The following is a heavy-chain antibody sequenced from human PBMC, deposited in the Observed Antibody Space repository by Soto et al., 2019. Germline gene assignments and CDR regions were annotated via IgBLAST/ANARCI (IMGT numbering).Heavy chain of an antibody. Sequence: SETLCLTCTVAGGSISSYYWSWIRQPPGKGLEWIGYIYYSGSTKYNPSLKSRVTISVDTSKNQFSLKLSSVTAADTAVYYCARASLYGMDVWGQGTTVTVSS. V-gene: IGHV4-59*08. CDR1: GGSISSYY. CDR3: ARASLYGMDV. CDR2: IYYSGST. J-gene: IGHJ6*02.